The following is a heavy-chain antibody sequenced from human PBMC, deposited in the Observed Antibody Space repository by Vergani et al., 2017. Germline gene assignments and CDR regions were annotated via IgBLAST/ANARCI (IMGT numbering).Heavy chain of an antibody. J-gene: IGHJ6*02. CDR3: AKNPGISTTRHYYAMDV. Sequence: LEESGGGSVKPGGSLRLSCAASGFKFSDHYMSWIRQAPGKGLEWGSNISPGASTVSYTDSVTGRFTVSRDNDNNSLTLDMTTLRVEDTAVYYCAKNPGISTTRHYYAMDVWGQGTTVTVSS. CDR1: GFKFSDHY. D-gene: IGHD1-1*01. CDR2: ISPGASTV. V-gene: IGHV3-11*04.